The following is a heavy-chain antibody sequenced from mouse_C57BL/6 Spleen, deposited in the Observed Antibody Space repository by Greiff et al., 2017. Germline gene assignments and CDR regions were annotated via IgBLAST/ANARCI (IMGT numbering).Heavy chain of an antibody. CDR1: GYAFSSSW. D-gene: IGHD6-1*01. CDR2: IYPGDGDT. V-gene: IGHV1-82*01. Sequence: VQLQQSGPELVKPGASVKISCKASGYAFSSSWMNWVKQRPGKGLEWIGRIYPGDGDTNYNGKFKGKATLTADKSSSTAYMQLHSLTSEYSAVDFCAREGPLRRGAMDYWGQGTSVTVSA. CDR3: AREGPLRRGAMDY. J-gene: IGHJ4*01.